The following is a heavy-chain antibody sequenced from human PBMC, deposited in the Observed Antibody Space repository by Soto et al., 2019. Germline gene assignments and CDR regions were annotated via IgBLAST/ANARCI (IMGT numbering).Heavy chain of an antibody. V-gene: IGHV1-2*04. Sequence: QVQLVQSGAEVRKPGASVTVSCRSSGDSFNDYYIHWVRQAPGQGLEWMGWINPNSGVTKYAQKFQGSVSMTRDTYIRTVYMQLSRLRSDDTAVYYCARESGGATATLDYYYFYMDVWGTGTTVTVSS. CDR3: ARESGGATATLDYYYFYMDV. D-gene: IGHD5-12*01. CDR1: GDSFNDYY. J-gene: IGHJ6*03. CDR2: INPNSGVT.